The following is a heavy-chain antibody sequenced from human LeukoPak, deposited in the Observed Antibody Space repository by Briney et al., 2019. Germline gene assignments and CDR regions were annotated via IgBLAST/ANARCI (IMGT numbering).Heavy chain of an antibody. CDR3: ARGETELLWFGP. J-gene: IGHJ5*02. D-gene: IGHD3-10*01. Sequence: SVNVSCKASGGTFSSYAISWVRQAPGQGLEWMGGIIPIFGTANYAQKFQGRVTITADKSTSTAYMELSSLRSEDTAVYYCARGETELLWFGPWGQGTLVTVSS. V-gene: IGHV1-69*06. CDR1: GGTFSSYA. CDR2: IIPIFGTA.